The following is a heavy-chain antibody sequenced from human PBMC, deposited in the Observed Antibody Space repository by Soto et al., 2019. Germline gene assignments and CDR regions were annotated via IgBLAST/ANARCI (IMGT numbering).Heavy chain of an antibody. CDR1: GGSFSGDY. J-gene: IGHJ6*02. V-gene: IGHV4-34*01. CDR3: AGGGYYGSGRNGMDV. D-gene: IGHD3-10*01. CDR2: INHSGST. Sequence: SDTLSLTCAVYGGSFSGDYWSWIRQPPGKGLEWIGEINHSGSTNYNPSLKSRVTISVDTSKNQFSLKLSSVTAADTAVYYCAGGGYYGSGRNGMDVWGQGTTVTVSS.